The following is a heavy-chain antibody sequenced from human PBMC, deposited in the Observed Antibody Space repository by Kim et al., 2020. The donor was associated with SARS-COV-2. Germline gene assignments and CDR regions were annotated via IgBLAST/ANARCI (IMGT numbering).Heavy chain of an antibody. CDR2: IKQDGSQK. CDR1: GFTFSRYW. J-gene: IGHJ4*02. V-gene: IGHV3-7*01. CDR3: AGSLTSYFEY. Sequence: GGSLRLSCAASGFTFSRYWMSWVRQAPGKGLEWVANIKQDGSQKYYVDSVRGRFTISRDNAESSLYLQLNSLRVEDTAVYFYAGSLTSYFEYWGQGTLVTVSS.